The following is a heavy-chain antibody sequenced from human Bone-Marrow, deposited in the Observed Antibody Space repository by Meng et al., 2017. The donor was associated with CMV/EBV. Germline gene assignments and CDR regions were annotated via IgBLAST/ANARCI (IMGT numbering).Heavy chain of an antibody. CDR2: INDNSANT. D-gene: IGHD3-10*01. V-gene: IGHV3-23*01. CDR1: GCTVNRCG. J-gene: IGHJ4*02. Sequence: ASGCTVNRCGRAWVGKAQGKGLEGVSTINDNSANTHYADSVKGRFTISRDNSRNTLYLEMSSLRVGDTAEYYCAKDAGGEIMWDDWGQGTLVTVSS. CDR3: AKDAGGEIMWDD.